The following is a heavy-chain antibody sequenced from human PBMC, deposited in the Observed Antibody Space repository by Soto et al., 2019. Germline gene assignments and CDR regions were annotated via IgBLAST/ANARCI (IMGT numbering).Heavy chain of an antibody. V-gene: IGHV4-39*01. J-gene: IGHJ4*02. Sequence: PSETLSLTCTVSGGSISSSSYYWGWIRQPPGKGLEWIGSIYYSGSTYYNPSLKSRVTISVDTSKNQFSLKLSSVTAADTAVYNCARPEQLVGEYYFDYWGQGTLVTVSS. D-gene: IGHD6-6*01. CDR2: IYYSGST. CDR1: GGSISSSSYY. CDR3: ARPEQLVGEYYFDY.